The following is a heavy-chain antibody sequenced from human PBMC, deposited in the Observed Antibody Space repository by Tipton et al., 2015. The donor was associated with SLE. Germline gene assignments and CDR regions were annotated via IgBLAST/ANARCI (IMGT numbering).Heavy chain of an antibody. Sequence: QLVQSGAEVKKPGESLKISCKTSGYRFTSSWIGWVRQMPGKGLEWIGIVYPADSDARYSPSFQGQVTISADQSISTAYLQWSSLKAPDTAMYYCARQAVTTGSSYYYGIDVWGQGTTVTVSS. D-gene: IGHD4-17*01. J-gene: IGHJ6*02. CDR1: GYRFTSSW. CDR2: VYPADSDA. CDR3: ARQAVTTGSSYYYGIDV. V-gene: IGHV5-51*01.